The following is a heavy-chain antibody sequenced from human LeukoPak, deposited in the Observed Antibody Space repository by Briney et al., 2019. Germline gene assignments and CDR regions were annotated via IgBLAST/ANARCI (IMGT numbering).Heavy chain of an antibody. D-gene: IGHD3-10*01. Sequence: PGGSLRLSCAASGFTFTDYYMSWIRQPPGKGLEWVSYISNIDSMRYYTDSVKGRFTIPRDNAKNSLHLKLNSLRAEDTAVYYCARRSGVHAFDMWGQGTMVTVSP. V-gene: IGHV3-11*04. J-gene: IGHJ3*02. CDR3: ARRSGVHAFDM. CDR2: ISNIDSMR. CDR1: GFTFTDYY.